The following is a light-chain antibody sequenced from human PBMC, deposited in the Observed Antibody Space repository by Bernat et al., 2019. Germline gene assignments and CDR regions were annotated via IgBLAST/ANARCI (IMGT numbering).Light chain of an antibody. Sequence: QSVLTQPPSVSAAPGQKVTISCSGRKSSIGTNYVYWYQQFQRTAPKLNIYKNDERPSGIPDRFSASKSGTSATLDITGLQTGDEDDYYCATWDSGLSVGVFGGGTRLTVL. J-gene: IGLJ3*02. CDR2: KND. CDR3: ATWDSGLSVGV. CDR1: KSSIGTNY. V-gene: IGLV1-51*02.